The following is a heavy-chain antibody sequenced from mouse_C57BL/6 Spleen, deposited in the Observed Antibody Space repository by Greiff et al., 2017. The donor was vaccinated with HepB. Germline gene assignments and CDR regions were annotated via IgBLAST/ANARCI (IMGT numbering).Heavy chain of an antibody. CDR3: ARGDPFPYWYFDV. CDR1: GFTFSDYG. CDR2: ISSGSSTI. Sequence: EVKLVESGGGLVKPGGSLKLSCAASGFTFSDYGMHWVRQAPEKGLEWVAYISSGSSTIYYADTVKGRFTISRDNAKNTLFLQMTSLRSEDTAMYYCARGDPFPYWYFDVWGTGTTVTVSS. J-gene: IGHJ1*03. V-gene: IGHV5-17*01.